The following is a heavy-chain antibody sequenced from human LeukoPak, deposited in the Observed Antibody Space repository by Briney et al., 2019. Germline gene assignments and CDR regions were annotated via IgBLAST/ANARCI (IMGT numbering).Heavy chain of an antibody. D-gene: IGHD2-21*01. Sequence: GGSLRLSCAASEFSLSTYWMHWVRLAPGKGLVWVSRINNDGSITNYADSVKGRFTISRDNAKNTVHLQINSLRAEDTAVYYCARDQVLWWKPVGDFDLWGRGTLVTVSS. V-gene: IGHV3-74*01. CDR2: INNDGSIT. CDR1: EFSLSTYW. J-gene: IGHJ2*01. CDR3: ARDQVLWWKPVGDFDL.